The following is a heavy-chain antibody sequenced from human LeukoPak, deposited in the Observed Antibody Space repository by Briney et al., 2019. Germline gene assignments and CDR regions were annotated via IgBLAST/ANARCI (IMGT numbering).Heavy chain of an antibody. CDR3: ATDYGDYVGY. D-gene: IGHD4-17*01. V-gene: IGHV4-39*02. CDR2: IYYSGST. Sequence: SETLSLTCTVSGGSMSSSSYYWGWIRQPPGKGLEWIGSIYYSGSTYYNPSLKSRVTISVDTSKNQSSLKLSSVTAADTAVYYCATDYGDYVGYWGQGTMVTVSS. CDR1: GGSMSSSSYY. J-gene: IGHJ3*01.